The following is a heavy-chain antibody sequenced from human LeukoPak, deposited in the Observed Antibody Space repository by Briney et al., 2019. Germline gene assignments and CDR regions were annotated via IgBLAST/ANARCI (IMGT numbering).Heavy chain of an antibody. J-gene: IGHJ5*02. CDR3: ARNLGIAVAGTVGWFDP. CDR1: GGTFSSYA. V-gene: IGHV1-69*13. CDR2: IIPIFGTA. D-gene: IGHD6-19*01. Sequence: GASVKVSCKASGGTFSSYAISWVRQAPGQGLEWMGGIIPIFGTANYAQKFQGRVTITADESTSTAYMELSSLRFEDTAVYYCARNLGIAVAGTVGWFDPWGQGTLVTVSS.